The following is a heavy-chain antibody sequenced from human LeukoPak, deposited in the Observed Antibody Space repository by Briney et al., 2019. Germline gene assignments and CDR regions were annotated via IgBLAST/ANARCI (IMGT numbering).Heavy chain of an antibody. V-gene: IGHV3-23*01. CDR2: ISGSGGST. CDR1: GSSFSSYA. J-gene: IGHJ4*02. CDR3: AKGTPSYCSGGSCDSDYFDY. Sequence: GGSLRLSCAASGSSFSSYAMSWVRQAPGKGLEWVSAISGSGGSTYYADSVKGRFTISRDNPKNTLYLQMNSLRAEDTAVYYCAKGTPSYCSGGSCDSDYFDYWGQGTLVTVSS. D-gene: IGHD2-15*01.